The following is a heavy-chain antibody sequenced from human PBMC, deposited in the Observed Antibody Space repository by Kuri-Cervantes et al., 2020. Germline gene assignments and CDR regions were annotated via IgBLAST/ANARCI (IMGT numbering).Heavy chain of an antibody. V-gene: IGHV1-46*01. CDR2: INPSGGST. CDR3: ARGRGGLWELRDNHLKNNWFDP. Sequence: ASVKVSCKASGYTFTYRYLHWVRQAPGQGLEWMGIINPSGGSTSYAQKFQGRVTMTRNTSISTAYMELSSLRSEDTAVYYCARGRGGLWELRDNHLKNNWFDPWGQGTLVTVSS. D-gene: IGHD1-26*01. J-gene: IGHJ5*02. CDR1: GYTFTYRY.